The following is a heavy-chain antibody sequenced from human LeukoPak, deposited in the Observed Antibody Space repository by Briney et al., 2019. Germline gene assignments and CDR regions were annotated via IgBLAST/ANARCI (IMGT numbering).Heavy chain of an antibody. D-gene: IGHD3-9*01. V-gene: IGHV1-8*01. Sequence: ASVKVSCKASGYTFTSYDINWVRQATGQGLEEMGWMNANSGNTGYAQKFQGRVTMTRNTSISTAYMELSSLRSEDTAVYYCARGRDHDWFSNWFDPWGQGTLVTVSS. CDR3: ARGRDHDWFSNWFDP. CDR2: MNANSGNT. CDR1: GYTFTSYD. J-gene: IGHJ5*02.